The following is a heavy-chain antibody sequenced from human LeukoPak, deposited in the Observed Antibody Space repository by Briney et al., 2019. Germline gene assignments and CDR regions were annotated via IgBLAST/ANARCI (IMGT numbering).Heavy chain of an antibody. D-gene: IGHD1-14*01. CDR3: TRYNNDHFDY. CDR2: IAYDGSRA. V-gene: IGHV3-33*01. Sequence: GGSLRLSCAGSGFTFGGYGMHWFRQTQGKGLEWVAVIAYDGSRAFYADSVKGRFTISRGNSKNTMSVQMDDLRAEDTAVYYCTRYNNDHFDYWGQGTLVTVSS. J-gene: IGHJ4*02. CDR1: GFTFGGYG.